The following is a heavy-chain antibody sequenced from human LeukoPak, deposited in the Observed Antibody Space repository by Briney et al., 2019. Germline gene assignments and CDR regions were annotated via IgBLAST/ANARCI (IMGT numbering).Heavy chain of an antibody. Sequence: PSETLSLTCAVYGGSFSGYYWSWIRQPPGKGLEWIGEINHSGSTNYNPSFKSRVTISVDTSKNQFSLKLSSVTAADTAVYYCARSYYDFWSGYQDYWGQGTLVTVSS. CDR3: ARSYYDFWSGYQDY. CDR1: GGSFSGYY. CDR2: INHSGST. J-gene: IGHJ4*02. V-gene: IGHV4-34*01. D-gene: IGHD3-3*01.